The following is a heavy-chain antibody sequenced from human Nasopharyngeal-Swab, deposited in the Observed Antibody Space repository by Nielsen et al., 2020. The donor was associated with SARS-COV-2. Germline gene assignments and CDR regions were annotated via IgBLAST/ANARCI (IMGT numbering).Heavy chain of an antibody. CDR2: IYYSGST. Sequence: LRQPPGEGVEGIGCIYYSGSTYYNPSLKSRVTISVDTSKNQFSLKLNSVTAADTAVYYCASQGSGSYYLLYYYYGMDVWGQGTTVTVSS. J-gene: IGHJ6*02. V-gene: IGHV4-39*01. CDR3: ASQGSGSYYLLYYYYGMDV. D-gene: IGHD1-26*01.